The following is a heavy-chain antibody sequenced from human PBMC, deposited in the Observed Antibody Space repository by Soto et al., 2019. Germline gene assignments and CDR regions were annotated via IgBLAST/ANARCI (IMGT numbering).Heavy chain of an antibody. J-gene: IGHJ6*02. CDR1: GYTFTGYY. V-gene: IGHV1-2*04. CDR2: INPNSGGT. Sequence: ASVKVSCKASGYTFTGYYMHWVRQAPGQGLEWMGWINPNSGGTNYAQKFQGWVTMTRDTSISTAYMELSRLRSDDTAVYYCARGSLTSCCCTTCYLRPPGSGMDVWGQGTTVTVSS. CDR3: ARGSLTSCCCTTCYLRPPGSGMDV. D-gene: IGHD2-2*01.